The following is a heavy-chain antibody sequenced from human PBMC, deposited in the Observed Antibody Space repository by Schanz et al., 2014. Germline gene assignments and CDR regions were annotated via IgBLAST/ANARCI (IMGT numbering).Heavy chain of an antibody. D-gene: IGHD6-13*01. CDR1: GFTVNTNY. CDR2: MYINSGST. CDR3: ARGYSNIWSPMAY. Sequence: VQLVESGGGLIQPGGSLRLSCAVSGFTVNTNYMSWVRQAPGKGLEWISSMYINSGSTQYADSVKGRFTITRDIAKNSLSLQMNSLRAEDTAVYYCARGYSNIWSPMAYWGQGTLVAVSS. J-gene: IGHJ4*02. V-gene: IGHV3-53*01.